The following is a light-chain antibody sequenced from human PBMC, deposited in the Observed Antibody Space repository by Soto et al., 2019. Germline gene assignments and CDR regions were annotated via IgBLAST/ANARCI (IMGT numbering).Light chain of an antibody. J-gene: IGKJ4*01. CDR2: AAS. Sequence: DIQMTQSPSTLSASVGDTVTVTCRASQSIGRWLAWYQQKPGKAPKLLIFAASTLQSGVPSRFSGSGSGTEFTLTISSLQPEDFATYYCQQLNSYPLTFGGGTKVDIK. CDR3: QQLNSYPLT. V-gene: IGKV1-9*01. CDR1: QSIGRW.